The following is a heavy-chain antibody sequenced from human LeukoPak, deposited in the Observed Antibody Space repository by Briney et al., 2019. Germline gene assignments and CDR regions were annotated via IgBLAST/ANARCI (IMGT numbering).Heavy chain of an antibody. CDR2: IYTSGST. CDR1: GGSLSSGSYY. D-gene: IGHD3-22*01. V-gene: IGHV4-61*02. Sequence: SEALSLTCTVSGGSLSSGSYYWRWLRQPAGRGMEWIGRIYTSGSTNYNPSLKSRVTISVDTSKNQFSLKLSSVTAADTAVYYCASSSGDDAFDIWGQGTMVTVSS. J-gene: IGHJ3*02. CDR3: ASSSGDDAFDI.